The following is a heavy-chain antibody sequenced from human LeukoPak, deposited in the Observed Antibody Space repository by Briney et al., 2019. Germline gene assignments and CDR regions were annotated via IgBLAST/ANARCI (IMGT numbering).Heavy chain of an antibody. V-gene: IGHV1-69*13. CDR2: IIPIFGTA. CDR1: GGAFSSYA. D-gene: IGHD2-2*01. J-gene: IGHJ6*03. CDR3: ARSRGSGYYYMDV. Sequence: ASVKVSCKASGGAFSSYAISWVRQAPGQGLEWMGGIIPIFGTANYAQKFQGRVTITADESTSTAYMELSSLRSEDTAVYYCARSRGSGYYYMDVWGKGTTVTVSS.